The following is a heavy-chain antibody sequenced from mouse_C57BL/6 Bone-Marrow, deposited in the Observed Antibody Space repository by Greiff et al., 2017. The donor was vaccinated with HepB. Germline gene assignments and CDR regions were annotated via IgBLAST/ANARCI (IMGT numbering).Heavy chain of an antibody. J-gene: IGHJ4*01. V-gene: IGHV1-39*01. Sequence: EVKLQESGPELVKPGASVKISCKASGYSFTDYNMNWVKQSNGKSLEWIGVINPNYGTTSYNQKFKGKATLTVDQSSSTAYMQLNSLTSEDSAVYYCARSRVVGDYYAMDYWGQGTSVTVSS. D-gene: IGHD1-1*01. CDR2: INPNYGTT. CDR3: ARSRVVGDYYAMDY. CDR1: GYSFTDYN.